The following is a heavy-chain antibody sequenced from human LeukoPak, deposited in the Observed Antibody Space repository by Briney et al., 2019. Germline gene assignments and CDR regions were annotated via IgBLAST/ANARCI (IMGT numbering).Heavy chain of an antibody. J-gene: IGHJ4*02. CDR2: ISSSGSTI. CDR3: ARQSYYYDSSGHYVYYFDY. V-gene: IGHV3-48*03. D-gene: IGHD3-22*01. Sequence: GGSLRLSCAASGFTFSSYEMNWVRQAPGKGLEWVSYISSSGSTIYYADSVKGRFTISRDNAKNSLYLQMNSLRAEDTAVYYCARQSYYYDSSGHYVYYFDYWGQGTLVTVSS. CDR1: GFTFSSYE.